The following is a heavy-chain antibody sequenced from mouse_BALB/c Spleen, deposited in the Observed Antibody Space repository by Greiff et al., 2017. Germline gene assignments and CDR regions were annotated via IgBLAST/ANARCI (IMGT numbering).Heavy chain of an antibody. CDR2: IDPANGNT. Sequence: EVQLQQSGAELVKPGASVKLSCTASGFNIKDTYMHWVKQRPEQGLEWIGRIDPANGNTKYDPKFQGKSTITADTSSNTAYLQLSSLTSEDTAVYYCARWGGNPIFFYAMDYWGQGTSVTVSS. J-gene: IGHJ4*01. V-gene: IGHV14-3*02. CDR3: ARWGGNPIFFYAMDY. D-gene: IGHD2-1*01. CDR1: GFNIKDTY.